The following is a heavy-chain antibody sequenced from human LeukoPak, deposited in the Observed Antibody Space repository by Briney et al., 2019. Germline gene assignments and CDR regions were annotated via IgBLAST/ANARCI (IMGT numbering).Heavy chain of an antibody. V-gene: IGHV4-34*01. J-gene: IGHJ6*02. CDR2: NNHSGST. CDR3: ARTRMQYYYGMDA. CDR1: GGSFSGYY. Sequence: SETLSLTCAVYGGSFSGYYWSWLRQPPGKGLEWIGENNHSGSTNSNSSLKSRVTISVDTSKNQFSLKLSSVTAADTAVYYCARTRMQYYYGMDAWGQGTTVTVSS. D-gene: IGHD3-22*01.